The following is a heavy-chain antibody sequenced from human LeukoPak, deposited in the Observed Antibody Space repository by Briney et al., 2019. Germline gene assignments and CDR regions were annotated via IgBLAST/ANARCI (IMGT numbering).Heavy chain of an antibody. D-gene: IGHD2/OR15-2a*01. CDR3: AKQSRATVSIINFDY. CDR1: GFTFTGSA. CDR2: ITGSDDAT. J-gene: IGHJ4*02. V-gene: IGHV3-23*01. Sequence: GGSLSLYCAASGFTFTGSAMTWVRQAPGKGLEWVSTITGSDDATYYADSVKGRFTISRDNSKNTLYLQMNSLRAEDTAVYYCAKQSRATVSIINFDYWGQGTLVTVSS.